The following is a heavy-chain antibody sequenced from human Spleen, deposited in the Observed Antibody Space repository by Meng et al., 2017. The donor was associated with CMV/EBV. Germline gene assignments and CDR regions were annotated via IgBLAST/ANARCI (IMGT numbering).Heavy chain of an antibody. CDR1: GGSISSYY. CDR2: IYYSGST. CDR3: ARIEVLRFLEWSLGGGEWFDP. Sequence: SETLSLTCTVSGGSISSYYWSWIRQPPGKGLEWIGYIYYSGSTNYNPSLKSRVTISVDTSKNQFTLNLSSVTAADTAVYYCARIEVLRFLEWSLGGGEWFDPWGQGTLVTVSS. D-gene: IGHD3-3*01. J-gene: IGHJ5*02. V-gene: IGHV4-59*01.